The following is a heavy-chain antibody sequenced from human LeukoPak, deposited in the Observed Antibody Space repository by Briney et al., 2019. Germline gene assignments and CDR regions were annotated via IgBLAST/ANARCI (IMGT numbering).Heavy chain of an antibody. CDR2: IYYSGST. D-gene: IGHD6-13*01. CDR1: GGSISSGDYY. J-gene: IGHJ4*02. V-gene: IGHV4-30-4*08. Sequence: PSETLSLTCTVSGGSISSGDYYWSWIRQPPGKGLEWIGYIYYSGSTYYNPSLKSRVSTSVDTSKNQFSLKLSSVTAANTAVYYCARDSYSWYGSSWYWGQGTLVTVSS. CDR3: ARDSYSWYGSSWY.